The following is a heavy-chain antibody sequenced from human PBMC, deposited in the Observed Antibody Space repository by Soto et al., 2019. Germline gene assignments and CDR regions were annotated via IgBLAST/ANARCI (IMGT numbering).Heavy chain of an antibody. V-gene: IGHV4-30-4*01. D-gene: IGHD3-10*01. CDR3: ARDWLKFRDNWYFDL. CDR1: GGSISSGDYY. Sequence: QVQLQESGPGLVKPSQTLSLTCTVSGGSISSGDYYWSWIRQPPGKGLEWIGYIYYSGSTYYNPSLKSRVTISVDPSKNQFSLKLSSVTAADTAVYYCARDWLKFRDNWYFDLWGRGTLVTVSS. J-gene: IGHJ2*01. CDR2: IYYSGST.